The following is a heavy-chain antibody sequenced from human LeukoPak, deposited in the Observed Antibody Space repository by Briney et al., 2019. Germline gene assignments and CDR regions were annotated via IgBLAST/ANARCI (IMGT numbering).Heavy chain of an antibody. V-gene: IGHV4-59*01. Sequence: KPSETLTLTCTVSGGSISSYYWSWIRQPPGKGLEWIGYIYYSGSTNYNPSLKSRVTISVDTSKNQFSLKLSSVTAADTAVYYCARCRDGYNGVFDYWGQGTLVTVSS. CDR3: ARCRDGYNGVFDY. D-gene: IGHD5-24*01. CDR2: IYYSGST. J-gene: IGHJ4*02. CDR1: GGSISSYY.